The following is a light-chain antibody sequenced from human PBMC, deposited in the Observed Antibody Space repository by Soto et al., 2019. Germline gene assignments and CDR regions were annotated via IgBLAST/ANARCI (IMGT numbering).Light chain of an antibody. CDR3: QQYGSSPET. J-gene: IGKJ1*01. CDR2: GTS. V-gene: IGKV3-20*01. CDR1: QSVSSRH. Sequence: EIVVTQSPGTLSLSPGERATLSCRASQSVSSRHLAWYQQKPGQAPRLLIYGTSNRATGIPDRFSGSGSGPDFSLIISRLEPEDFAVYYCQQYGSSPETFGQGTKVEIK.